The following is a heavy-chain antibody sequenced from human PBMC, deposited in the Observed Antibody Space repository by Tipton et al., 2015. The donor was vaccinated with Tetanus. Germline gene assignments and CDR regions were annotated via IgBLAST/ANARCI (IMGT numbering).Heavy chain of an antibody. J-gene: IGHJ4*02. Sequence: TLSLTCTVSGDSVSDYYWSWIRQPPGKGLEWVGYVYYTGDTNYNPSLKSRVTISMDRSENQISLKLTSVTAADTAVYYCARGLPREPFYFDYWGQGKLVTVSS. V-gene: IGHV4-59*02. CDR3: ARGLPREPFYFDY. CDR1: GDSVSDYY. CDR2: VYYTGDT. D-gene: IGHD1-26*01.